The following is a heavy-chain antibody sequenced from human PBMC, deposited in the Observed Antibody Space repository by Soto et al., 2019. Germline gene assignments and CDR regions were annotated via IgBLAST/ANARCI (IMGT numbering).Heavy chain of an antibody. J-gene: IGHJ3*02. D-gene: IGHD2-15*01. Sequence: PVGSLRLSCAASVFTFSSYAMHCVRHSPGKWLEWVAVISYDGSNKYYADSVKGRFTISRDNSKNTLYLQMNSLRAEDTAVYYCAREQLRPHLCSGGSCYSTAGAFHILGQATMVNVS. CDR1: VFTFSSYA. CDR2: ISYDGSNK. V-gene: IGHV3-30-3*01. CDR3: AREQLRPHLCSGGSCYSTAGAFHI.